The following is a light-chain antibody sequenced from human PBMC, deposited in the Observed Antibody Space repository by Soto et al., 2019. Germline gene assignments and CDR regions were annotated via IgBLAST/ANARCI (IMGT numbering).Light chain of an antibody. CDR1: SSDVGSYNL. Sequence: QSALTQPASVSGSPGQSITISCTGTSSDVGSYNLVSWYQQHPGKAPKLMIYEDNKRPSGVSNRFSGSKSGNTASLTISGLQAEDEAHYYCCSYAPISTVVFGGGTKVTVL. V-gene: IGLV2-23*01. CDR2: EDN. CDR3: CSYAPISTVV. J-gene: IGLJ3*02.